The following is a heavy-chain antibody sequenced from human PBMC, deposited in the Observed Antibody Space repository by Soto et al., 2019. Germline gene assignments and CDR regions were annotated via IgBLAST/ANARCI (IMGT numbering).Heavy chain of an antibody. D-gene: IGHD3-10*01. V-gene: IGHV4-4*08. CDR1: TDSISRYR. CDR3: ARDNFGSLDY. CDR2: VYTGGSA. J-gene: IGHJ4*02. Sequence: SETLSLTCTVSTDSISRYRWGWVRQPPGKGLEWIAYVYTGGSANYNPSLQSRVTMSLDLAKKHFSLNLNSVTTADTAVYYCARDNFGSLDYWGQGALVTVSS.